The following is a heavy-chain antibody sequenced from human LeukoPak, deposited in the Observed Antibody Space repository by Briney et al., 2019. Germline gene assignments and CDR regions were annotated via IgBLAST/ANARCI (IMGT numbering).Heavy chain of an antibody. V-gene: IGHV1-69*13. CDR2: IIPIFGTA. Sequence: ASVKVSCKASGGTFSSYAISWVRQAPGQGLEWMGGIIPIFGTANYAQKFQGRVTITADESTSTAYMELSSLRSEDTAVYYCASNGDGGEQGILYYFDYWGQGTLVTVSS. D-gene: IGHD2-15*01. CDR3: ASNGDGGEQGILYYFDY. J-gene: IGHJ4*02. CDR1: GGTFSSYA.